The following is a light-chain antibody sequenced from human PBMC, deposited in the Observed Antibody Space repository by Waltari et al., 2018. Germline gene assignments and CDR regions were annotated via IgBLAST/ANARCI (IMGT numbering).Light chain of an antibody. CDR2: ASS. J-gene: IGKJ1*01. CDR3: QQYNSWRT. CDR1: QSVSRN. V-gene: IGKV3-15*01. Sequence: EIAMTQSPATLSVSPGERATLAVRASQSVSRNLAWYQQKPGQAPRLLVYASSTRATGIPARFSGSGYGTEFTLTISSLQSEDFAVYYCQQYNSWRTFGQGTKVEIK.